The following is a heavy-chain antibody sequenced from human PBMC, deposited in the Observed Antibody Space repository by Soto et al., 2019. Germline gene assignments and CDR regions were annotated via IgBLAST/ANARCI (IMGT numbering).Heavy chain of an antibody. CDR3: AASPGYSSSWYLSTPKPNWFDP. CDR2: INHSGST. J-gene: IGHJ5*02. D-gene: IGHD6-13*01. CDR1: GGNFSGYY. Sequence: SQTLSLTYAVYGGNFSGYYWSWIRQPPGKGLEWIGEINHSGSTNYNPSLKSRVTISVDTSKNQFSLKLSSVTAADTAVYYCAASPGYSSSWYLSTPKPNWFDPWGQGTLVTVSS. V-gene: IGHV4-34*08.